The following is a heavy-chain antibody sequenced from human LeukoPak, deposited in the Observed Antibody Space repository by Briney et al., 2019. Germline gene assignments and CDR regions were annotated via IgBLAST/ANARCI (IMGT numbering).Heavy chain of an antibody. D-gene: IGHD3-22*01. CDR1: GGSISSGDYY. CDR2: IYYSGST. CDR3: ARDAPYYYDSSGRNYFDH. Sequence: SETLSLTCTVSGGSISSGDYYWSWIRQPPGKGLEWIGYIYYSGSTYYNPSLKSRVTISVDTSKNQLSLKLSSVTAADTAVYYCARDAPYYYDSSGRNYFDHWGQGTLVTVSS. J-gene: IGHJ4*02. V-gene: IGHV4-30-4*02.